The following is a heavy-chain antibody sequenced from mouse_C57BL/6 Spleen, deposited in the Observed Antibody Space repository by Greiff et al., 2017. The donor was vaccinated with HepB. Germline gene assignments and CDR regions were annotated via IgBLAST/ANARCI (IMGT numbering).Heavy chain of an antibody. CDR2: IYPSDSET. Sequence: QVQLKQPGAELVRPGSSVKLSCKASGYTFTSYWMDWVKQRPGQGLEWIGNIYPSDSETHYNQKFKDKATLTVDKSSSTAYMQLSSLTSEDSAVYYCARSGYGYRFAYWGQGTLVTVSA. CDR1: GYTFTSYW. J-gene: IGHJ3*01. V-gene: IGHV1-61*01. D-gene: IGHD2-2*01. CDR3: ARSGYGYRFAY.